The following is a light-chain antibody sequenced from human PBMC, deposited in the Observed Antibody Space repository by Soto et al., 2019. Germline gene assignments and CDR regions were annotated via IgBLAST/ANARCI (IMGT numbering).Light chain of an antibody. CDR1: QSVSSSY. Sequence: DIVLTQSPCTLSLSPGERAPLSCSASQSVSSSYLAWYQQKPGQAPRLLIFGASSRATGIPDRFSGSGSGTDFTLTISRLEPEDFAVYYCQQYGSSPWTFGQGTKVDIK. CDR3: QQYGSSPWT. J-gene: IGKJ1*01. V-gene: IGKV3-20*01. CDR2: GAS.